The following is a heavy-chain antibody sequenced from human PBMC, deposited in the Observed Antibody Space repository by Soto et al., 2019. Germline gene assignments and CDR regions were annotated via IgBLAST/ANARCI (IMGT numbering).Heavy chain of an antibody. CDR2: ISYSGST. Sequence: QVQLQESGPGLVKPSQTLSLTCTVSGGSITSGDYYWSWIRQPPGKGLEWIGYISYSGSTYYNPSLKSRVTISVDTSTNQFSLNLSSVTAADTAVYSCARRSGYRFDYWGQGTLVTVSS. CDR1: GGSITSGDYY. V-gene: IGHV4-30-4*08. CDR3: ARRSGYRFDY. J-gene: IGHJ4*02. D-gene: IGHD3-22*01.